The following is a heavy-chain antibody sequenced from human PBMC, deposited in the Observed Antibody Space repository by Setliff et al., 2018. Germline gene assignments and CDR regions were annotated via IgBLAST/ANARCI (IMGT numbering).Heavy chain of an antibody. D-gene: IGHD1-26*01. V-gene: IGHV1-2*02. CDR3: ARDLLGSQGRTFDL. CDR2: INPNTGGT. J-gene: IGHJ4*02. CDR1: GYTFSDYY. Sequence: ASVKVSCKASGYTFSDYYMHWIRQAPGQGPEWMGCINPNTGGTRFAQKFQFGVTMTADKAITTAYMELTRLTSDDTAMYYRARDLLGSQGRTFDLWGQGTLVTV.